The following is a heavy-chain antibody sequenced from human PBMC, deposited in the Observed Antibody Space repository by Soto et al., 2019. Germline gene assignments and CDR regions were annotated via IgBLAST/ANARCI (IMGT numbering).Heavy chain of an antibody. CDR3: ARGHLPWDYPSSGMDV. CDR2: ISNDAVHT. J-gene: IGHJ6*02. CDR1: GFTFNSYC. V-gene: IGHV3-64*07. D-gene: IGHD1-7*01. Sequence: EVQLVESGGGLVQPGGSLTLSCVASGFTFNSYCMHWVRQAPGKGLEYILAISNDAVHTYYAESVKDRFTISRDNSKDTLYLHMGSLRPEDMAVYFCARGHLPWDYPSSGMDVWGQGTTVTVSS.